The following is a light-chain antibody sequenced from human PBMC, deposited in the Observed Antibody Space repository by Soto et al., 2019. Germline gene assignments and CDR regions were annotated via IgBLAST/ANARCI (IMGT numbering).Light chain of an antibody. V-gene: IGKV3-15*01. CDR2: GAS. Sequence: EIVMMQSPATLSVSPGERATLSCRASQSVSSNLAWYQQKPGQAPRLLIYGASTRATGIPARFSGSGSGTEFTLTISSLQSEDFAVYYCQQYNNWPPGAFGPGTKVDI. J-gene: IGKJ3*01. CDR1: QSVSSN. CDR3: QQYNNWPPGA.